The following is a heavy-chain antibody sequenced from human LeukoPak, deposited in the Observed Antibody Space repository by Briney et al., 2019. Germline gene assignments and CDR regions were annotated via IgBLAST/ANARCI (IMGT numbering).Heavy chain of an antibody. Sequence: SQTLSLTCTVSGGSISSGDYYWSWIRQPPGKGLEWIGYIYYSGSTYYNPSLKSRVTISVDTSKNQFSLKLSSVTAADTAVYYCAREVTIFGAVAHYMDVWGKGTTVTVSS. J-gene: IGHJ6*03. V-gene: IGHV4-30-4*08. D-gene: IGHD3-3*01. CDR1: GGSISSGDYY. CDR2: IYYSGST. CDR3: AREVTIFGAVAHYMDV.